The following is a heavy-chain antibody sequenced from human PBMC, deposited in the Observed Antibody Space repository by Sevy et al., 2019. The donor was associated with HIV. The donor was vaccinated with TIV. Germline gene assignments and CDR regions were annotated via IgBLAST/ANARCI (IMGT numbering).Heavy chain of an antibody. Sequence: GGSLRLSCAASGFTFSSYAMHWVRQAPGKGLEWVAVISYDGSNKYYADSVKGRFTISRDNSKNTLYLQMNSLRAEDTAVYYCARHPWEETGTTLLRYVGWLLYGAFDIWGQGTMVTVSS. CDR2: ISYDGSNK. V-gene: IGHV3-30-3*01. CDR3: ARHPWEETGTTLLRYVGWLLYGAFDI. CDR1: GFTFSSYA. D-gene: IGHD3-9*01. J-gene: IGHJ3*02.